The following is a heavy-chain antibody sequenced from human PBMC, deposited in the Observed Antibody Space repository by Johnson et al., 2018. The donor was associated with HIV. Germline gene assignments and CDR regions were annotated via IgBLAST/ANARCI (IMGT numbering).Heavy chain of an antibody. D-gene: IGHD2-21*01. Sequence: VQLVESGGGVVRPGGSLRLSCAASGFTFDDYGMSWVRQAPGKGLEWVSGISWNGGNTDYADSMKGRFTISRDNSKNTLYLQMNSLRAEDTAVYYCAKFRDAVDIWGQGTMVTVSS. J-gene: IGHJ3*02. CDR2: ISWNGGNT. CDR3: AKFRDAVDI. CDR1: GFTFDDYG. V-gene: IGHV3-20*04.